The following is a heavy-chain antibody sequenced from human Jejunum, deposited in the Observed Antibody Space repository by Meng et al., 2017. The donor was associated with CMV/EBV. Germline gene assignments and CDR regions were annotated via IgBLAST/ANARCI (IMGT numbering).Heavy chain of an antibody. J-gene: IGHJ5*01. CDR1: GVSISSSY. Sequence: HVQLPVSGPGLVKPSVTLCLTCTVSGVSISSSYWCWIRQPPGKGLECIGYIYYTGTTNYNPSLKSRVTISLDTSKNQFSLKLTSMTAADTAVYYCARGAGWYAFWGQGTLVTVSS. CDR3: ARGAGWYAF. CDR2: IYYTGTT. V-gene: IGHV4-59*01.